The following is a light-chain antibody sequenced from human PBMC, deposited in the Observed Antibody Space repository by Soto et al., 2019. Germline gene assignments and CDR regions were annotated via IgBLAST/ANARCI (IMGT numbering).Light chain of an antibody. V-gene: IGLV2-8*01. CDR1: SSDVGGYNY. CDR3: SSYGGSNNYV. Sequence: QSALTQPPSASGSPGQSVTISCTGASSDVGGYNYVSWYQRHPGKAPKLMIYAVTKRPSGVPDRFFGSRSGNTASLTISGLQAEDEADYYCSSYGGSNNYVFGSGTKVTVL. J-gene: IGLJ1*01. CDR2: AVT.